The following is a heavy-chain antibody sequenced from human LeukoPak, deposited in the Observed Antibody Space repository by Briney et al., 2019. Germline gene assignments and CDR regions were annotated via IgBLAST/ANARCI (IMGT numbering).Heavy chain of an antibody. CDR2: INHSGST. J-gene: IGHJ5*02. D-gene: IGHD4-23*01. V-gene: IGHV4-39*07. CDR3: ARPSLSDYGGPFDP. Sequence: PSETLSLTCTVSGGSISSGGYYWSWIRQPPGKGLEWIGEINHSGSTNYNPSLKSRVTISVDTSKNQFSLKLSSVTAADTAVYYCARPSLSDYGGPFDPWGQGTLVTVSS. CDR1: GGSISSGGYY.